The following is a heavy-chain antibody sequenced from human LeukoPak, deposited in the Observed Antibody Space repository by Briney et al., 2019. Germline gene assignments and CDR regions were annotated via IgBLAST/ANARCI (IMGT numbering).Heavy chain of an antibody. CDR2: ISNNGGYT. V-gene: IGHV3-23*01. J-gene: IGHJ4*02. D-gene: IGHD2-15*01. Sequence: GGSLRLSCAASGFTFGSSAMNWVRQAPGKGLEWVSAISNNGGYTYYADSVQGRFTISRDNSKSTLCLQMNSLRAEDTAVYYCAKQLGYCSDGSCYFPYWGQGTLVTVSS. CDR3: AKQLGYCSDGSCYFPY. CDR1: GFTFGSSA.